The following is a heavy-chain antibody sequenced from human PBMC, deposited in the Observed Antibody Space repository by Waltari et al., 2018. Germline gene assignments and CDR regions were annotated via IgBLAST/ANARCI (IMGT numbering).Heavy chain of an antibody. CDR1: GYSISSGYY. Sequence: QVQLQESGPGLVKPSETLSLTCPVSGYSISSGYYWGWIRQPPGKGLEWIGSIYHSGSTYYNPSLKSRVTISVDTSKNQFSLKLSSVTAADTAVYYCARDRPLTVTPGGDPDYWGQGTLVTVSS. J-gene: IGHJ4*02. CDR3: ARDRPLTVTPGGDPDY. V-gene: IGHV4-38-2*02. CDR2: IYHSGST. D-gene: IGHD4-4*01.